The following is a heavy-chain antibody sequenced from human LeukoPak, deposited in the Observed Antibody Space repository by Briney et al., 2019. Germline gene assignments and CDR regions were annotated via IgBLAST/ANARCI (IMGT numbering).Heavy chain of an antibody. Sequence: GGSLRLSCAASGFTFSSYAMSWVRQAPGKGLEWVSAMSGRGDSTYYADSVKGRFTISRDNSKNTLFLQMNSLRAEDTAVYYCANDDVGEYCVDWGQGTLVTVSS. CDR3: ANDDVGEYCVD. CDR1: GFTFSSYA. D-gene: IGHD1-26*01. V-gene: IGHV3-23*01. J-gene: IGHJ4*02. CDR2: MSGRGDST.